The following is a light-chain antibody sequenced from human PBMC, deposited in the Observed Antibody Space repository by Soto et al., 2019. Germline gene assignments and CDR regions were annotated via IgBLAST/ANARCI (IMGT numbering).Light chain of an antibody. CDR1: QDISSW. J-gene: IGKJ4*01. Sequence: DIQMTQSPSSVSASVGDRVTITCRASQDISSWLAWYQQKPGKAPKLLIYDASSLESGVPSRFGGGGSGTDFTLTISSLQPEDVAAYYCQKYNSAPLTFGGGTKGDIK. CDR3: QKYNSAPLT. V-gene: IGKV1-12*01. CDR2: DAS.